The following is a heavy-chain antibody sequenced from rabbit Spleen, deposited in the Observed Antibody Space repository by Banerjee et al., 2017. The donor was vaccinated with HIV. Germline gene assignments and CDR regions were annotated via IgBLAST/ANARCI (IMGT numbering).Heavy chain of an antibody. V-gene: IGHV1S40*01. CDR1: GFSFSSNYW. J-gene: IGHJ4*01. CDR3: ARDLVAVIGWNFNL. CDR2: IATGKVV. D-gene: IGHD1-1*01. Sequence: SLGESGGDLVKPGASLTLTCTASGFSFSSNYWICWVRQAPGKGLEWIGCIATGKVVSASWAKGRFTISRTSSTTVTLQMTSLTAADTATYFCARDLVAVIGWNFNLWGPGTLVTVS.